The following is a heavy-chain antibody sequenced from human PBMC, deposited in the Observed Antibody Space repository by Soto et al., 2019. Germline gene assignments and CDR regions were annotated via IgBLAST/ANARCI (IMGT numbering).Heavy chain of an antibody. V-gene: IGHV3-15*01. J-gene: IGHJ4*02. CDR3: TTDEADKGNDGDFDY. D-gene: IGHD3-10*01. Sequence: EVHLVESGGGLVKPGGSLRLSCAASGLPFSKAWMSWVRQAPGKGLEWVGRIKNKRTTDYAAPVRDRFTISRDDSQNMVYLQMDSLKTEDTAVYYCTTDEADKGNDGDFDYWGQGTLVTVSS. CDR2: IKNKRTT. CDR1: GLPFSKAW.